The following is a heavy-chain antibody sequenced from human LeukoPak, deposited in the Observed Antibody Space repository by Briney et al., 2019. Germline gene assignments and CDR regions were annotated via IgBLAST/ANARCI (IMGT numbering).Heavy chain of an antibody. V-gene: IGHV3-9*01. Sequence: GRSLRLSCAASGFTFDDYAMHWVRHAPRKGLEWVSGISWNSGSISYADSVKGLFTLSRDNAKNSLYLQMNSLRAEDTALYYCAKDSALEPVSWGLLHAFDIWGQGTMVTVSS. CDR1: GFTFDDYA. CDR2: ISWNSGSI. CDR3: AKDSALEPVSWGLLHAFDI. D-gene: IGHD1-26*01. J-gene: IGHJ3*02.